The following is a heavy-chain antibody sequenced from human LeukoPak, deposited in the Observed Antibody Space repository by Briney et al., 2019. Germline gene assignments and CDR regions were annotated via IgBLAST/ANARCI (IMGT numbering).Heavy chain of an antibody. D-gene: IGHD6-13*01. CDR3: ARDPGYSSSGGDY. CDR2: IYHSGST. CDR1: GGSISSSNW. V-gene: IGHV4-4*02. J-gene: IGHJ4*02. Sequence: SGTLSLACAVSGGSISSSNWWSWVRQPPGKGLEWIGEIYHSGSTNYNPSLKSRVTISVDKSKNQFSLKLSSVTAADTAVYYCARDPGYSSSGGDYWGQGTLVTVSS.